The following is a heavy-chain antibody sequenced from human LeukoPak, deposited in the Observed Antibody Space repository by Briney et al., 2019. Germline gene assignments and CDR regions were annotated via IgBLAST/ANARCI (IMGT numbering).Heavy chain of an antibody. CDR1: GFTFSSSA. CDR3: AKDGVSGVAIQY. D-gene: IGHD2-21*01. Sequence: GGSLRLSCAASGFTFSSSAMSWVRQAPGKGLEWVSAISNNGGYTYYADSVQGRFTISRDNSKNTLYLQMNSLRAEDTAVYYCAKDGVSGVAIQYWGQGTLVTVSS. V-gene: IGHV3-23*01. J-gene: IGHJ4*02. CDR2: ISNNGGYT.